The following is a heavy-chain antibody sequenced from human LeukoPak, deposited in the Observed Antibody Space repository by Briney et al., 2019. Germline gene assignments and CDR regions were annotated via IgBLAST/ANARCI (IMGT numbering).Heavy chain of an antibody. CDR1: GFIFSSYG. Sequence: GGSLRLSCAASGFIFSSYGIHWVRQAPGKGLEWVAFISYDGSTKYYADSVEGRFTISRDNSKNTLYLQMNSLRAEDTAVYYCAKRITVVARDAFDFWGQGTMVTVSA. CDR2: ISYDGSTK. D-gene: IGHD1-14*01. V-gene: IGHV3-30*18. CDR3: AKRITVVARDAFDF. J-gene: IGHJ3*01.